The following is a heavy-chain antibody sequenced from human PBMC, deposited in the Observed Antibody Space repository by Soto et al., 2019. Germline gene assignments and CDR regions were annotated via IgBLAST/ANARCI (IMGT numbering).Heavy chain of an antibody. D-gene: IGHD3-22*01. V-gene: IGHV1-18*01. Sequence: QIQLVQSGAEVKKPGASVKVSCKASGYTFNIYGINWVRQAPGQGLEWMGWISAFNGKTNYAQNVQGRVTMTTDTSTSPDPVVSRSLRSDDTAAYYCARDRVPKSSGFFPFDYWGHGTLVTVSS. CDR3: ARDRVPKSSGFFPFDY. CDR1: GYTFNIYG. J-gene: IGHJ4*01. CDR2: ISAFNGKT.